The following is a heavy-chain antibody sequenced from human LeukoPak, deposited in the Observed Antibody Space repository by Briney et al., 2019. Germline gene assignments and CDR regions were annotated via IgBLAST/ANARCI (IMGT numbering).Heavy chain of an antibody. V-gene: IGHV3-23*01. CDR2: ISGSGGST. Sequence: GGSLRLSCAASGFTFSSYAMSWVRQAPGKGLEWVSAISGSGGSTYYADSVKGRFTISRDNSKNTLYLQMNSLRAEDTAVYYRAKGGSSWYRSWFDPWGQGTLVTVSS. J-gene: IGHJ5*02. D-gene: IGHD6-13*01. CDR1: GFTFSSYA. CDR3: AKGGSSWYRSWFDP.